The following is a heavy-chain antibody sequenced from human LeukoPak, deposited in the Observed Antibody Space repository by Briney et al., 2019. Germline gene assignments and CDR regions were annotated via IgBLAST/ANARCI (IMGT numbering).Heavy chain of an antibody. CDR1: GFTFSSYS. CDR2: ISSSSSYI. J-gene: IGHJ6*03. Sequence: GGSLRLSCAASGFTFSSYSMNWVRQAPGKGLEWVSSISSSSSYIYYADSVKGRFTISRDNAKNTLYLQMNSLRAEDTAVYYCARRHYYYYYMDVWGKGTTVTISS. V-gene: IGHV3-21*01. CDR3: ARRHYYYYYMDV.